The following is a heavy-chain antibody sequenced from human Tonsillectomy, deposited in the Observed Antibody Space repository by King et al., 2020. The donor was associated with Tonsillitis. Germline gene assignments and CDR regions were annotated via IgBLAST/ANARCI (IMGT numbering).Heavy chain of an antibody. CDR2: IDWDDDK. CDR1: GFSLSTSGMR. J-gene: IGHJ3*02. CDR3: ARIPSGYCSSTSCYPEAFDI. D-gene: IGHD2-2*01. V-gene: IGHV2-70*04. Sequence: TLKESGPALVKPTQTLTLTCTFSGFSLSTSGMRVSWIRQPPGKALEWLARIDWDDDKFYSTSLKTRLTISKDTSKNQVVLTMTNMDPVDTATYYCARIPSGYCSSTSCYPEAFDIWGQGTMVTVSS.